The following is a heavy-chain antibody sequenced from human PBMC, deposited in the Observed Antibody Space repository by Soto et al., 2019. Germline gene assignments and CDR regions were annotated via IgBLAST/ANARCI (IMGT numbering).Heavy chain of an antibody. D-gene: IGHD6-19*01. CDR1: GYTFTSYG. CDR2: ISAYNGNT. V-gene: IGHV1-18*04. J-gene: IGHJ3*02. Sequence: ASVKVSCKASGYTFTSYGISWVRQAPGQGLEWMGWISAYNGNTNYAQKLQGRVTMTTDTSTSTAYMELRSLRSDDTAVYYCAGVAAVAGNDAFDIWGQGTMVTVS. CDR3: AGVAAVAGNDAFDI.